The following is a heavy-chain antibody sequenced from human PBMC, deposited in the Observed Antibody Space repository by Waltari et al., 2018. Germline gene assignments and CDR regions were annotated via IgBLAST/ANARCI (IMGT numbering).Heavy chain of an antibody. V-gene: IGHV3-66*04. CDR3: ARQLVDTAIGFRDY. J-gene: IGHJ4*02. Sequence: EVQLVESGGGLVQPGGSLRLSCAASGFTVSSNYMSWVRQAPGKGLEWVSVIYSGGSTYYADSVKGRFTISRDNSKNTLYLQMNSLRAEDTAVYYCARQLVDTAIGFRDYWGQGTLVTVSS. CDR2: IYSGGST. D-gene: IGHD5-18*01. CDR1: GFTVSSNY.